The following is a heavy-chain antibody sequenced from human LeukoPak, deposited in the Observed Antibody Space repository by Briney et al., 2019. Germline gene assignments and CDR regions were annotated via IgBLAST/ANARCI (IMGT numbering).Heavy chain of an antibody. CDR1: GGSISSYY. D-gene: IGHD3-3*01. CDR2: IYYSGST. J-gene: IGHJ5*02. Sequence: SETLSLTCTVSGGSISSYYWSWIRQPPGKGLEWIGYIYYSGSTNYNPSLKSRVTISVGTSKNQFSLKLSSVTAADTAVYYCARHGSDYDFWGFDPWGQGTLVTVSS. V-gene: IGHV4-59*08. CDR3: ARHGSDYDFWGFDP.